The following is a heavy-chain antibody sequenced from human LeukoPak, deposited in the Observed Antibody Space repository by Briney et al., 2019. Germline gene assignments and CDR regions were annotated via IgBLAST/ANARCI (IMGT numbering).Heavy chain of an antibody. Sequence: AASVKVSCKASGGTFSSYAISWVRQAPGQGLEWMGGIIPIFGTANYAQKFQGRVTMTTDTSTSTAYMELRSLRSDDTAVYYCASPSWYSSGWTYYYGMDVWGQGTTVTVSS. V-gene: IGHV1-69*05. D-gene: IGHD6-19*01. CDR2: IIPIFGTA. CDR1: GGTFSSYA. J-gene: IGHJ6*02. CDR3: ASPSWYSSGWTYYYGMDV.